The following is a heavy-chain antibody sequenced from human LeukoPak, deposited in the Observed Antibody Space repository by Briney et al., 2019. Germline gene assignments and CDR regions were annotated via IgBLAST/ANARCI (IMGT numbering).Heavy chain of an antibody. J-gene: IGHJ3*02. CDR3: AKARSGMYSSRWYSDAFDI. V-gene: IGHV3-23*01. Sequence: GGSLRLSCAASGFTFSSYVMSWVRQAPGKGLEWVSAMSGSGGSTYYADSVKGRFTISRDNSKNTLYLQMNSLRAEDTAVYYCAKARSGMYSSRWYSDAFDIWGQGTMVTVSS. D-gene: IGHD6-19*01. CDR1: GFTFSSYV. CDR2: MSGSGGST.